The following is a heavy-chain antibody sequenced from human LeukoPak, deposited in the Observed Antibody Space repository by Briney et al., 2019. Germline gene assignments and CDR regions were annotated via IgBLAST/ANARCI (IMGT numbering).Heavy chain of an antibody. D-gene: IGHD3-10*01. CDR2: ISGSGGST. V-gene: IGHV3-23*01. Sequence: GGFLRLSCAASGFTFSSYAMSWVRQAPGRGLEGVSAISGSGGSTYYAASMKGRFTISRDNSKNTLYLQMNSLRAEDTAVYYCASQVLLWFGESGVWGKGTTVTVSS. J-gene: IGHJ6*04. CDR1: GFTFSSYA. CDR3: ASQVLLWFGESGV.